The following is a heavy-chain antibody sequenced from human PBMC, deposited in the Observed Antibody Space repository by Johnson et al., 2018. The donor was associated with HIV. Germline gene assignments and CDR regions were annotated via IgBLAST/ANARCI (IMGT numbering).Heavy chain of an antibody. J-gene: IGHJ3*02. CDR1: GVTISSFG. Sequence: QVQLVESGGGVVQPGGSLRLSCAASGVTISSFGMHWVRQAPGKGLEWVAFIRFDGSDEYYSNSVKGRFTISRDNSKNTLYLQMNSLSAEDTAVYYCAKVLTSFIVGANYAFDIWGQGTMVAVSS. V-gene: IGHV3-30*02. D-gene: IGHD1-26*01. CDR2: IRFDGSDE. CDR3: AKVLTSFIVGANYAFDI.